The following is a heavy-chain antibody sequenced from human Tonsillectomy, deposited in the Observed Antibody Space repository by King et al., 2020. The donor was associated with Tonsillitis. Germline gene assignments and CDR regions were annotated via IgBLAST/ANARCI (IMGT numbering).Heavy chain of an antibody. CDR2: ISSSGSTI. V-gene: IGHV3-48*03. CDR3: AREGGYDPIFDY. J-gene: IGHJ4*02. D-gene: IGHD5-12*01. Sequence: VQLVESGGGLVQPGGSLRLSCAASGFTFSSYEMNWVRQAPGKGLEWVSYISSSGSTIYYADSVKGRFTISRDNAKNSLYLQMNSLRAEDTAVYYCAREGGYDPIFDYWGQGTLVTVSS. CDR1: GFTFSSYE.